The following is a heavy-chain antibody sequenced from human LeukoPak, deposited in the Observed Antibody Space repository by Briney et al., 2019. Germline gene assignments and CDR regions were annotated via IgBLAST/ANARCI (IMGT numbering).Heavy chain of an antibody. J-gene: IGHJ4*02. Sequence: SETLSLTCSVSGYSISNGYYWGWIRQPPGKGLEWIGSFYHSGNVYYNPSLQSRVTISVDTSKNQFSLKLSSVTAADTAVYYCARILYCSGGSCYHFDYWGQGTLVTVSS. V-gene: IGHV4-38-2*02. D-gene: IGHD2-15*01. CDR2: FYHSGNV. CDR3: ARILYCSGGSCYHFDY. CDR1: GYSISNGYY.